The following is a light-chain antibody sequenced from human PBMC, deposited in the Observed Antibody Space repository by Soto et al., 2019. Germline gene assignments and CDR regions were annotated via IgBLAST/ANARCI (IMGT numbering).Light chain of an antibody. CDR1: QSVNTN. Sequence: EIVMTQSPVTLSVSPGERATVSCKTSQSVNTNLAWYQQKPGQVPRLLIYGPSTRAIGIPDRFSGSGSGTEFTLTITSLQSGDFAVYYCHQYHEWPMTFGQGTRLEIK. CDR3: HQYHEWPMT. CDR2: GPS. J-gene: IGKJ5*01. V-gene: IGKV3-15*01.